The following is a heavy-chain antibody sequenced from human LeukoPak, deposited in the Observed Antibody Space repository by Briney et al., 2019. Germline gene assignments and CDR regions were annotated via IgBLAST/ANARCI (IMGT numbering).Heavy chain of an antibody. CDR1: GFTFSDYY. J-gene: IGHJ4*02. Sequence: AGGSLRLSCAASGFTFSDYYMSWIRRAPGKGLEWVSYISSSGSTIYYADSVKGRFTISRDNSKNTLYLQMNSLRAEDTAVYYCARPYSSSSGHADPLDYWGQGTLVTVSS. CDR2: ISSSGSTI. D-gene: IGHD6-6*01. V-gene: IGHV3-11*04. CDR3: ARPYSSSSGHADPLDY.